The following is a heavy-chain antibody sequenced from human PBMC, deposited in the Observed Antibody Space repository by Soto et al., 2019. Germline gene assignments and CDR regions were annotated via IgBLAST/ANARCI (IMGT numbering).Heavy chain of an antibody. CDR1: GFTFDDYA. V-gene: IGHV3-9*01. J-gene: IGHJ3*02. CDR2: ISWNSGSI. D-gene: IGHD6-13*01. CDR3: AKDSVRRVRIAAAGRHAFDI. Sequence: PGGSXSLSCAASGFTFDDYAMHWVRQAPGKGLEWVSGISWNSGSIGYADSVKGRFTISRDNAKNSLYLQMNSLRAEDTALYYCAKDSVRRVRIAAAGRHAFDIWGQGTMVTVSS.